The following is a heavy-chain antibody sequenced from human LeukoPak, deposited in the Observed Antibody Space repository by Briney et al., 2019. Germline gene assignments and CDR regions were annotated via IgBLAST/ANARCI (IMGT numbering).Heavy chain of an antibody. J-gene: IGHJ4*02. Sequence: SETLSLTCTVSGGSISSSSYYWGWIRQPPGKGLEWIGSIYYSGSTYYNPSLKSRVTISVDTSKNQFSLKLSSVTAADTAVYYCARLLRSGSYYNNYFDYWGQGTLVTVSS. D-gene: IGHD3-10*01. CDR3: ARLLRSGSYYNNYFDY. CDR1: GGSISSSSYY. CDR2: IYYSGST. V-gene: IGHV4-39*07.